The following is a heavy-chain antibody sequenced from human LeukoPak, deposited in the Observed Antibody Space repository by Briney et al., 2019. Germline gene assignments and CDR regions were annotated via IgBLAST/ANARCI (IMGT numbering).Heavy chain of an antibody. CDR1: GYSFTDYH. CDR3: ARDRPGYSSYFDH. CDR2: INTKTGGT. V-gene: IGHV1-2*02. J-gene: IGHJ4*02. Sequence: ASVTVSCKASGYSFTDYHMHWVRQAPGQGLERMGWINTKTGGTNYAQTFQGRVTLTRDTSISTVYMEMSSLRSDDTAVYYCARDRPGYSSYFDHWGQGTLVTVSS. D-gene: IGHD6-19*01.